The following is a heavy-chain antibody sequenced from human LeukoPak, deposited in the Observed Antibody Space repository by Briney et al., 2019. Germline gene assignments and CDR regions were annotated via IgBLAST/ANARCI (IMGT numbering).Heavy chain of an antibody. Sequence: SETLSLTCTVSGGSISSYYWSWIRQPLGKGLEWIGYIYYSGSTNYNPSLKSRVTISVDTSKNQFSLKLSSVTAADTAVYYCARSVRYFDSPGAFDIWGQGTMVTVSS. CDR1: GGSISSYY. CDR2: IYYSGST. J-gene: IGHJ3*02. CDR3: ARSVRYFDSPGAFDI. V-gene: IGHV4-59*01. D-gene: IGHD3-9*01.